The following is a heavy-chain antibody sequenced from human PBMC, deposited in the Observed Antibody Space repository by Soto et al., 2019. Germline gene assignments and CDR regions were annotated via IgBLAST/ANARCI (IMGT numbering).Heavy chain of an antibody. CDR1: SGSISSSNW. CDR2: IYHSGST. V-gene: IGHV4-4*02. CDR3: ARDRAYGSGSSYFDY. D-gene: IGHD3-10*01. Sequence: QVQLQESGPGLVKPSGTLSLTCAVSSGSISSSNWWSWVRQPPGKGLEWIGEIYHSGSTNYNPSLKSRVTISVDKSKNQFSLKLSSVTAAVTAVYYCARDRAYGSGSSYFDYWGQGTLVNVSS. J-gene: IGHJ4*02.